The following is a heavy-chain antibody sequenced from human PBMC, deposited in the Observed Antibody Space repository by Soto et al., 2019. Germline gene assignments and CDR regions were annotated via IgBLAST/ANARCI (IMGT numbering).Heavy chain of an antibody. J-gene: IGHJ4*02. D-gene: IGHD6-13*01. V-gene: IGHV4-59*08. CDR2: IYYSGST. CDR3: ARYPAAGPFDY. CDR1: GGSISSYY. Sequence: PSETLSLTCTVSGGSISSYYWSWIRQPPGKGLEWIGYIYYSGSTNYNPSLKSRVTISVDTSKNQFSLKLSSVTAADTAVYYCARYPAAGPFDYWGQGTLVTVSS.